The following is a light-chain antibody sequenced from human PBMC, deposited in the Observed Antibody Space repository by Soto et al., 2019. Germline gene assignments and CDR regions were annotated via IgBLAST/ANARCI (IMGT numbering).Light chain of an antibody. V-gene: IGKV3-15*01. CDR2: GAS. CDR3: QQRSNWPIT. CDR1: QRVSND. J-gene: IGKJ5*01. Sequence: EIVMTQSPATLSVSPGERATLSCRASQRVSNDFAWYQQKPGQAPRLLIYGASTRATGIPARFSGSGSGTEFTLTNSSLEPEDFAVYYCQQRSNWPITFGQGTRLEIK.